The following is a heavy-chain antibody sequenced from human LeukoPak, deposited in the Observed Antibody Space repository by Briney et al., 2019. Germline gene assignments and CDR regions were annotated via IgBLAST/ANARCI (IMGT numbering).Heavy chain of an antibody. CDR1: GFTFSSYG. CDR3: ARGQIAAADTWGLDY. V-gene: IGHV3-33*01. J-gene: IGHJ4*02. CDR2: IWYDGSNK. D-gene: IGHD6-13*01. Sequence: GGSLRLSCAASGFTFSSYGMHWVRQAPGKGLEWVAVIWYDGSNKYYADSVRGRFTISRDNSKNTLYLQMNSLRAEDTAVYYCARGQIAAADTWGLDYWGQGTLVTVSS.